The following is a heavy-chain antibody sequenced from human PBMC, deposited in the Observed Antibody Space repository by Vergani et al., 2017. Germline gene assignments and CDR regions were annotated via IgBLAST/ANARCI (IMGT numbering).Heavy chain of an antibody. CDR1: GGTFSSYT. CDR2: IIPILGIA. D-gene: IGHD5-18*01. CDR3: ARIGGYSYDRGGVGGV. J-gene: IGHJ6*02. V-gene: IGHV1-69*02. Sequence: QVQLVQSGAEVKKPGSSVKVSCKSSGGTFSSYTISWVRQAPGQGLEWMGRIIPILGIANYAQKFQGRVTITADKSTSTAYMELSSLRSEDTAMYYCARIGGYSYDRGGVGGVWGQGTTVTVSS.